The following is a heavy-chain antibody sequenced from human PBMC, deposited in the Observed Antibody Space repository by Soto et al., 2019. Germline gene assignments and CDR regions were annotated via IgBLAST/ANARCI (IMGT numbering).Heavy chain of an antibody. Sequence: GGSLRLSCAASGFTFSSYGMHWVRQAPGKGLEWVAVISYEGSNKYYADSVKGRFTISRDNSINTMYLEMNSLRAEDTAVYYCAKDRKTIFGVVPFSGGMDVWGQGTTVTV. CDR3: AKDRKTIFGVVPFSGGMDV. V-gene: IGHV3-30*18. CDR1: GFTFSSYG. D-gene: IGHD3-3*01. J-gene: IGHJ6*02. CDR2: ISYEGSNK.